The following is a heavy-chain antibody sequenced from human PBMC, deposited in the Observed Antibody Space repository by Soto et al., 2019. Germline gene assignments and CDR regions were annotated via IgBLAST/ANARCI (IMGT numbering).Heavy chain of an antibody. D-gene: IGHD3-3*01. Sequence: ASVKVSCKASGYTFTSYGISWVRQAPGQGLEWMGWISAYNGNTNYAQKLQGRVTMTTDTSTSTAYMELRSLRSDDTAVYYCARDGLAAIFGVVKGYYYYGMDVWGQGTTVTVSS. V-gene: IGHV1-18*01. CDR1: GYTFTSYG. CDR3: ARDGLAAIFGVVKGYYYYGMDV. J-gene: IGHJ6*02. CDR2: ISAYNGNT.